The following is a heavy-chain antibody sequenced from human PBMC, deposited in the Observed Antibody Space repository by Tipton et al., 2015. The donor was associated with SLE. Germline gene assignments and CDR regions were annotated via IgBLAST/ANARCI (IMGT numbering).Heavy chain of an antibody. CDR1: GFTFSSHW. Sequence: SLRLSCAASGFTFSSHWMHWVRQGPGKGLAWVAFIRNDGNVKNYADSVGGRFTLSRDNFRKTLVLQMNSLRPEDTAVYYCATLSGRDMWGQGTMVTVPP. V-gene: IGHV3-30*02. CDR2: IRNDGNVK. D-gene: IGHD6-19*01. CDR3: ATLSGRDM. J-gene: IGHJ3*01.